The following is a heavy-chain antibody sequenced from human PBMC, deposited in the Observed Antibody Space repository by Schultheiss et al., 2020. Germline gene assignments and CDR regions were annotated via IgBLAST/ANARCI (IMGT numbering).Heavy chain of an antibody. CDR3: AKGAYSSSSFLDN. D-gene: IGHD6-13*01. CDR2: IYQSGST. CDR1: GGSINSNHF. V-gene: IGHV4-4*02. Sequence: SETLSLTCGVSGGSINSNHFCSWVRQSPGKGLEWIGKIYQSGSTNHIPSLKSRVTVSVDTSKNQFSLKLSSVTAADTALYFCAKGAYSSSSFLDNWGLGTLVTVSS. J-gene: IGHJ4*02.